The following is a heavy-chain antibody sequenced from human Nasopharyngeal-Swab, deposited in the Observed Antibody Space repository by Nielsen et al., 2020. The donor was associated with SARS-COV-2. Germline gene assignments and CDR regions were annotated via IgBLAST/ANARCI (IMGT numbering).Heavy chain of an antibody. V-gene: IGHV3-74*01. CDR1: GFSFSTYW. D-gene: IGHD3-3*01. CDR2: IDNDGRRT. Sequence: GGSLRLSCAASGFSFSTYWMDWVRQAPGKGPEWVSRIDNDGRRTFYADLVKGRFTISRDNTKNTLYLQMNSLRAEDTAVYYCARDGMEWYYFDYWGQGTLVTVSS. CDR3: ARDGMEWYYFDY. J-gene: IGHJ4*02.